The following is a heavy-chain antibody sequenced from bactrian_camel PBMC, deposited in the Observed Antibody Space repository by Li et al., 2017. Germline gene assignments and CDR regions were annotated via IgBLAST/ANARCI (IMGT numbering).Heavy chain of an antibody. CDR3: AADPPRYFQLISLYEYNY. Sequence: VQLVESGGGLVQPGGSLRLSCAASGFHFSDYPMSWVRQAPGKDLEWLAQIAYDGWVSRYNDPAKGRFSISRDNDKNTLYLLMNSLKPEDTAVYYCAADPPRYFQLISLYEYNYWGQGTQVTVS. D-gene: IGHD3*01. V-gene: IGHV3S42*01. J-gene: IGHJ4*01. CDR1: GFHFSDYP. CDR2: IAYDGWVS.